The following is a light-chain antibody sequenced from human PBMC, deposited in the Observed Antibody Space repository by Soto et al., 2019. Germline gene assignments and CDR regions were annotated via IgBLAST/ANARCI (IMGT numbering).Light chain of an antibody. CDR1: QSVSSSY. J-gene: IGKJ1*01. CDR2: DAS. CDR3: QHYNYWLWT. V-gene: IGKV3D-15*01. Sequence: VLTQSPGTLSLSPWERATLSCRASQSVSSSYLAWYQQKPGQAPRLLIYDASNRATGIPARFSGRGSGTEVTLTINNLQSEDLAVYYCQHYNYWLWTFGQGTKVDIK.